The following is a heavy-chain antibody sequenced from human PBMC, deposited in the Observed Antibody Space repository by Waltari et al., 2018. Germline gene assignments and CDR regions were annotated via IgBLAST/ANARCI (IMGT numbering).Heavy chain of an antibody. Sequence: QLQLQESGPGLVKPSETLSLTCTVSGGSISSSSYYWGWIRQPPGKGLEWVSYISSSSSTIYYADSVKGRFTISRDNAKNSLYLQMNSLRAEDTAVYYCARGFNWNYYYYYYYMDVWGKGTTVTISS. CDR1: GGSISSSSYY. V-gene: IGHV3-11*04. CDR3: ARGFNWNYYYYYYYMDV. J-gene: IGHJ6*03. D-gene: IGHD1-7*01. CDR2: ISSSSSTI.